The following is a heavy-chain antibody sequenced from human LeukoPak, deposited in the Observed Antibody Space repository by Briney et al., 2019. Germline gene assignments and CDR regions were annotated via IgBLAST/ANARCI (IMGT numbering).Heavy chain of an antibody. CDR2: IIPIFGTA. J-gene: IGHJ3*02. V-gene: IGHV1-69*13. Sequence: ASVKVSCKASGGTFSSYAISWVRQAPGQGLEWMGGIIPIFGTANYAQKFQGRVTITADESTSTAYMELSSLRSEDTAVYYCARSATLGDYYDSSGFLVAFDIWGQGTMVTVSS. CDR1: GGTFSSYA. D-gene: IGHD3-22*01. CDR3: ARSATLGDYYDSSGFLVAFDI.